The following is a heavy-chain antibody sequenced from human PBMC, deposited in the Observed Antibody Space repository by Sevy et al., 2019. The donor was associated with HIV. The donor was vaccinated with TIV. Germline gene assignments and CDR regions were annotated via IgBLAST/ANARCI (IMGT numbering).Heavy chain of an antibody. CDR3: ARKVGYYYYYGMDV. Sequence: GGSLRLSCEGSGFTFRSYEMNWVRQAPGKGLEWISYIYASGSPIYYSDSVRGRFTISRDDAKNSMYLQMDDLRVDDTATYYWARKVGYYYYYGMDVWGQGTTVTVSS. J-gene: IGHJ6*02. V-gene: IGHV3-48*03. CDR1: GFTFRSYE. CDR2: IYASGSPI.